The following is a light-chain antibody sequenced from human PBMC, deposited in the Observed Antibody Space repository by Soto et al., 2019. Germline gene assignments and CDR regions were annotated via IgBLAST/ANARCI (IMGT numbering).Light chain of an antibody. CDR2: DAY. CDR3: KQYETFSGT. Sequence: EIKMTQSPSTLSASVGDTVTVTCRASQSVSGWLAWYQQKPGEAHKLLIYDAYALPRGVQLRFSGSGSGTKFTLTITSLQPDDFATYYCKQYETFSGTFGPGTKVDIK. CDR1: QSVSGW. V-gene: IGKV1-5*01. J-gene: IGKJ1*01.